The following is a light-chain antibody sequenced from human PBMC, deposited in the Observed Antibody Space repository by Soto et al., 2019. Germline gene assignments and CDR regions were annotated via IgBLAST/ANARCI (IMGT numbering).Light chain of an antibody. Sequence: IVLTQSPGTLSLSPGKRATLSCRASQSVSSTYLAWYQQKPGQPPRLLIFGASNRAAGTPDRFSGSGSGTDFTLTISRLEPEDFAVYYCQQYGASPIYTFGQGTKLEIK. J-gene: IGKJ2*01. CDR2: GAS. CDR3: QQYGASPIYT. V-gene: IGKV3-20*01. CDR1: QSVSSTY.